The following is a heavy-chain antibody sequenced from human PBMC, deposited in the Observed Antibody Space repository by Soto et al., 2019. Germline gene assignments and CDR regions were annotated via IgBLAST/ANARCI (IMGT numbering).Heavy chain of an antibody. D-gene: IGHD3-22*01. CDR2: IIPIFGTA. J-gene: IGHJ5*02. Sequence: SVKVSCKASGGTFSSYAISWVRQAPGQGLEWMGGIIPIFGTANYAQKFQGRVTITADESTSTAYMELSSLRSEDTAVYYCARDSIADRYYYDSSGYYSPWGQGTLVTVS. V-gene: IGHV1-69*13. CDR1: GGTFSSYA. CDR3: ARDSIADRYYYDSSGYYSP.